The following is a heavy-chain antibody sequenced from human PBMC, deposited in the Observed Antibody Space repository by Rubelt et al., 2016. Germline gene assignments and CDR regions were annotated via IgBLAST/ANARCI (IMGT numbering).Heavy chain of an antibody. CDR1: GYSISSGYY. CDR3: ARDHSSGWYLEGFFDY. CDR2: IYHSGST. Sequence: QVQLQESGPGLVKPSETLSLTCTVSGYSISSGYYWGWIRQPPGKGLEWIGSIYHSGSTYYNPSLKSRVTISVCTSKNQFSLKLSSVTAADTAVYYCARDHSSGWYLEGFFDYWGQGTLVTVSS. J-gene: IGHJ4*02. D-gene: IGHD6-19*01. V-gene: IGHV4-38-2*02.